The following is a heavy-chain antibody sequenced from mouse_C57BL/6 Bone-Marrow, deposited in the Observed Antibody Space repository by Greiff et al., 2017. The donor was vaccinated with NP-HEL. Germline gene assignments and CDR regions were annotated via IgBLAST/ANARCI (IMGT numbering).Heavy chain of an antibody. J-gene: IGHJ3*01. CDR3: ARGGLLRYLFAY. V-gene: IGHV1-81*01. CDR1: GYTFTSYG. Sequence: VQLKESGAELARPGASVKLSCKASGYTFTSYGISWVKQRTGQGLEWIGEIHPRSGNNYYNEKFKGKATLTADKSSSTAYMELRSLTSEDSAVYFCARGGLLRYLFAYWGQGTLVTVSA. CDR2: IHPRSGNN. D-gene: IGHD1-1*01.